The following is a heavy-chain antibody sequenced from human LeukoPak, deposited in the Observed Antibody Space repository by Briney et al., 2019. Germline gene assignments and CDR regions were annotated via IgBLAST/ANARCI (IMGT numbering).Heavy chain of an antibody. CDR2: INPSGGST. CDR1: GYTFTSYC. CDR3: ARTYDSGGYYDY. D-gene: IGHD3-22*01. V-gene: IGHV1-46*01. J-gene: IGHJ4*02. Sequence: ASVKVSCKAPGYTFTSYCMHWVRQAPGQGLEWMGIINPSGGSTSYAQKFQGRVTMTRDTSTSTVCMELSSLRSEDTAVYYCARTYDSGGYYDYWGQGTLVTVSS.